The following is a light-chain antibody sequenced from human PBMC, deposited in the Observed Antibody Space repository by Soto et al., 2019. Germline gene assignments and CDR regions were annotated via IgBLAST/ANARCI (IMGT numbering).Light chain of an antibody. V-gene: IGKV1-39*01. J-gene: IGKJ4*01. CDR3: QRSFSTPLT. Sequence: DIQMTQSPSSLSASVGDRVTITCRASQSISSYLHWYQQKPWKAPKLLIYAASSLQSAVPSRFSGSGSGTDFTLTISSLQPEDFATYYCQRSFSTPLTFGGGTKVEIK. CDR1: QSISSY. CDR2: AAS.